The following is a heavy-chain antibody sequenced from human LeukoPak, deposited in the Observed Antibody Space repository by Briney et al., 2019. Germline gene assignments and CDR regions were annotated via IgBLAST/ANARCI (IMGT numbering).Heavy chain of an antibody. D-gene: IGHD3-9*01. CDR1: GFTFSTFW. CDR2: IEGDGSTT. J-gene: IGHJ3*01. CDR3: ARGWVPSDISMN. Sequence: GGSLRLSCAASGFTFSTFWIHWVRQPLGKGLVWVSRIEGDGSTTEYADSVKGRFTISRDNAKNTLYLQMNSLRAEDTAVYYCARGWVPSDISMNWGQGTMVTVSS. V-gene: IGHV3-74*03.